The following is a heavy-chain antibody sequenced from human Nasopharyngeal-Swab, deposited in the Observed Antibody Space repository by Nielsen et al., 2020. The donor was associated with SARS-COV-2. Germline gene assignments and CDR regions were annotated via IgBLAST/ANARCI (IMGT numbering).Heavy chain of an antibody. CDR1: GFTFSSYG. CDR2: IWYDGSNK. J-gene: IGHJ4*02. D-gene: IGHD6-13*01. CDR3: ARERYSSSWYFDY. Sequence: GGSLRLSCAASGFTFSSYGMHWVRQDPGKGLEWVAVIWYDGSNKYYADSVKGRFTISRDNSKNTLYLQMNSLRAEDTAVYYCARERYSSSWYFDYWGQGTLVTVSS. V-gene: IGHV3-33*01.